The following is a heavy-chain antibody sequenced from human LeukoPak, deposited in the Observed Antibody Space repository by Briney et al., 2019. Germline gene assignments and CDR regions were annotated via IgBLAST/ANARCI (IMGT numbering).Heavy chain of an antibody. CDR3: ARVVTIFGVVPDYYYYYYMDV. Sequence: SGTLSLTCAVYGGSFSGYYWSWIRQPPGKGLEWIGEINHSGSTNYNPSLKSRVTISVDTSKNQFSLKLSSVTAADTAVYYCARVVTIFGVVPDYYYYYYMDVWGKGTTVTVSS. CDR2: INHSGST. V-gene: IGHV4-34*01. J-gene: IGHJ6*03. CDR1: GGSFSGYY. D-gene: IGHD3-3*01.